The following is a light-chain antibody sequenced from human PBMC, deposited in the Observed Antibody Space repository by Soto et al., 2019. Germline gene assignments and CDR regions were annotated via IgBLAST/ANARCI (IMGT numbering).Light chain of an antibody. V-gene: IGKV3-15*01. CDR1: QSVSSK. CDR3: QQYDNWPRT. CDR2: GAS. J-gene: IGKJ1*01. Sequence: EIVMTQSPATLSVSPGERATLSCRASQSVSSKLAWYQQKPGQAPRLLIYGASTRATGIPARFSGSGSGSQFRLTISSLQSEDYAVYYCQQYDNWPRTFGQGTKVEIK.